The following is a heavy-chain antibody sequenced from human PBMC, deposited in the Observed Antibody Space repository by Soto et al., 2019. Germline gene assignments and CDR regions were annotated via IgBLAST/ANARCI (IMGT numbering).Heavy chain of an antibody. CDR1: GGSFSGYY. CDR2: INHSGST. Sequence: QVQLQQWGAGLLKPSETLSLTCAVYGGSFSGYYWSWIRQPPGKGLEWIGEINHSGSTNYNPSLKSRVTISVDTSKNQFSLKLSSVTAADTAVYYCARVPILTGSVRGEVDYWGQGTLVTVSS. D-gene: IGHD3-9*01. V-gene: IGHV4-34*01. CDR3: ARVPILTGSVRGEVDY. J-gene: IGHJ4*02.